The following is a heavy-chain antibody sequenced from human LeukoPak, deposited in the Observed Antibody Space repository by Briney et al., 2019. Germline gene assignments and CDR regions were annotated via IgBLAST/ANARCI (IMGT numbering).Heavy chain of an antibody. V-gene: IGHV3-74*03. Sequence: GGSLRLSCAASGFTFSTYWMHWVRQAAGTGLVWVARIRPEGTTTAYADSVKGRFTISRDNAKNTLFLQMNSLSAEDTAVYYCARDLDWILFDYWGQGTLVTVSS. CDR2: IRPEGTTT. CDR3: ARDLDWILFDY. D-gene: IGHD3-9*01. CDR1: GFTFSTYW. J-gene: IGHJ4*02.